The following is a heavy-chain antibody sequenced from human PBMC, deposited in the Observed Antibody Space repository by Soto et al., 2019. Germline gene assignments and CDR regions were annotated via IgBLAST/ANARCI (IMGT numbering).Heavy chain of an antibody. V-gene: IGHV1-69*13. CDR1: GGTFSSYA. CDR2: IIPIFGTA. D-gene: IGHD2-2*01. Sequence: SVKVSCKASGGTFSSYAISWVRQAPGQGLEWMGGIIPIFGTANYAQKFQGRVTITADESTSTAYMELSSLRSEDTAVYYCARDRLGYCSSTSCPGIPCGMDVWGQGTTVTVSS. J-gene: IGHJ6*02. CDR3: ARDRLGYCSSTSCPGIPCGMDV.